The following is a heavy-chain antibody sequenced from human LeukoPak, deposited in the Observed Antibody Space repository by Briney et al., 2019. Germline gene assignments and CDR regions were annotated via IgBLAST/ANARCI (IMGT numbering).Heavy chain of an antibody. D-gene: IGHD5-12*01. Sequence: GASVKVSCKASGYSFTGYYMHWVRQAPGQGLEWMGWINPSSDATKYAQKFQGRVAMTRDTSISTAYMELSRLTSDDTAVFYCAREGSGYPYWGQGTLVTVSS. V-gene: IGHV1-2*02. CDR2: INPSSDAT. CDR1: GYSFTGYY. CDR3: AREGSGYPY. J-gene: IGHJ4*02.